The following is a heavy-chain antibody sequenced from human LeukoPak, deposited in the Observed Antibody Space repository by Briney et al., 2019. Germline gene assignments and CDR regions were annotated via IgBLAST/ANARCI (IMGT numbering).Heavy chain of an antibody. Sequence: GGSLRLSCAASGFSVSSSYVSWVRQAPGKGLEWVSVIYAGGDTYYADSVKGRFTISRDNSRNTVYLQMTSLRAEDTAVYYCARYMISGVVSLSCFEYWGQGTLVTVYS. V-gene: IGHV3-66*02. J-gene: IGHJ4*02. D-gene: IGHD3/OR15-3a*01. CDR1: GFSVSSSY. CDR3: ARYMISGVVSLSCFEY. CDR2: IYAGGDT.